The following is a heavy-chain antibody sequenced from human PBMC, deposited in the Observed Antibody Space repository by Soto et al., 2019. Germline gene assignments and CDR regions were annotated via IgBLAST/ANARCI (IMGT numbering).Heavy chain of an antibody. CDR2: ISANNGNT. J-gene: IGHJ4*02. V-gene: IGHV1-18*01. Sequence: GASVKVSCKASGYTFTSYGISWVRQAPGQGLEWMGWISANNGNTNYAQKFQGRVTMTRNTSITTAYMELSSLTSEDTAVYYCARGHYSIAAALYWGQGTLVTVSS. CDR1: GYTFTSYG. D-gene: IGHD6-13*01. CDR3: ARGHYSIAAALY.